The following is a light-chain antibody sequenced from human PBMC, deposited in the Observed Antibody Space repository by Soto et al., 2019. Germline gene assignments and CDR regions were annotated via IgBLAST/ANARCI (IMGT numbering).Light chain of an antibody. V-gene: IGLV2-14*01. CDR3: SSYSGSNTLYL. CDR1: SRDIGDYNY. J-gene: IGLJ1*01. CDR2: EVY. Sequence: QSALTQPASVSGSPGQSISIPCTGTSRDIGDYNYVSWYQQHPGEAPKLLIYEVYNRPAGVSDRFSGSKSGNTASLTISGLQTGDEADYYCSSYSGSNTLYLFGTGTKVT.